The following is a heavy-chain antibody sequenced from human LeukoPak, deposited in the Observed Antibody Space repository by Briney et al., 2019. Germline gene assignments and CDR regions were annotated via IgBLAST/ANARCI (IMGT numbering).Heavy chain of an antibody. CDR2: ISTNGGST. D-gene: IGHD6-19*01. CDR3: ARDRPQQWLVRGQRGYYYYMDV. CDR1: GFTFSSYA. V-gene: IGHV3-64*02. J-gene: IGHJ6*03. Sequence: GGSLRLSCAASGFTFSSYAMHWVRQAPGKGLEYVSGISTNGGSTYYADSVKGRFTISRDIAKNSLYLQMNSLRAEDTAVYYCARDRPQQWLVRGQRGYYYYMDVWGKGTTVIISS.